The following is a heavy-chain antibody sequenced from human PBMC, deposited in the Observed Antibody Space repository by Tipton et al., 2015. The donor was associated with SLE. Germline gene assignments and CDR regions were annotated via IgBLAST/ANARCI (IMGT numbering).Heavy chain of an antibody. D-gene: IGHD2-15*01. Sequence: TLSLTCAVYGGSFSGYYWSWIRQPPGKGLEWIGEINHSGSTHYNPSLKSRVIISVDTSKNQLSLKLNSVTAADTTMYYCARNRGSGQQDAFEIWGQGTMVTVS. CDR3: ARNRGSGQQDAFEI. CDR1: GGSFSGYY. CDR2: INHSGST. V-gene: IGHV4-34*01. J-gene: IGHJ3*02.